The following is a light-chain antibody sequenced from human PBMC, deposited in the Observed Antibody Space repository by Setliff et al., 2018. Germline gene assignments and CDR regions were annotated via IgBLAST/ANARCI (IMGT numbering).Light chain of an antibody. CDR2: GVS. J-gene: IGLJ1*01. Sequence: QSALAQPASVSGSPGQSITISCSGTSSDVGSYDFVSWYQQHPGKAPKLIIYGVSDRPSGVSSRFSGSKSGNTAYLTISGLQTEDEAEYYCNAYASDTTYVFGSGTKV. CDR3: NAYASDTTYV. V-gene: IGLV2-14*03. CDR1: SSDVGSYDF.